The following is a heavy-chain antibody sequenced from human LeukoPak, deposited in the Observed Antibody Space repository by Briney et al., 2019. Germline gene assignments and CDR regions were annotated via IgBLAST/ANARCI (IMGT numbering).Heavy chain of an antibody. CDR1: GYTFTTYD. J-gene: IGHJ5*02. CDR3: ARGPNKSDGGNSGSAWFDP. CDR2: MNPNSGNT. D-gene: IGHD4-23*01. V-gene: IGHV1-8*01. Sequence: ASVKDSCKASGYTFTTYDINWVRQATGQGLEWMGWMNPNSGNTGYAQKFQGRVTMTRNTSISTAYMELSSLRSEDTAVYYCARGPNKSDGGNSGSAWFDPWGQGTLVTVSS.